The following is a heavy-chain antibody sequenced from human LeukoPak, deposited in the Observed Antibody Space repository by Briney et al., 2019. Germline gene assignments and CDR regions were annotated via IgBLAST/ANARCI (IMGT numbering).Heavy chain of an antibody. CDR2: IYYIGST. CDR1: GGSISSSSYY. V-gene: IGHV4-39*07. D-gene: IGHD6-13*01. CDR3: ARVVAAATYYFDY. Sequence: SETLSLTCTVSGGSISSSSYYWGWIRQPPGKGLEWIGSIYYIGSTKYNPSLKSRVTMSADTSNNQFSLRLTSVTAADTAVYFCARVVAAATYYFDYWGQGTLVTVSS. J-gene: IGHJ4*02.